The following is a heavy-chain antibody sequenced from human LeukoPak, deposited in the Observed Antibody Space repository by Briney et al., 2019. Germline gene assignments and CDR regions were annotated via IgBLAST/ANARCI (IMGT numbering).Heavy chain of an antibody. V-gene: IGHV3-9*01. CDR3: AKDRQYQLLLGAFDI. D-gene: IGHD2-2*01. Sequence: GGSLRLSCAASGFTFDDYAMHWVRQAPGKGLEWVSGISWNSGSIGYADSVKGRFTISRDNAKNSLYLQVNSLRAEDTALYYCAKDRQYQLLLGAFDIWGQGTMVTVSS. CDR1: GFTFDDYA. CDR2: ISWNSGSI. J-gene: IGHJ3*02.